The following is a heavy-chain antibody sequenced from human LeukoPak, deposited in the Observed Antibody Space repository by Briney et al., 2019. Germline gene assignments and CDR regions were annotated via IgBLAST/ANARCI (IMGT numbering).Heavy chain of an antibody. V-gene: IGHV4-39*07. J-gene: IGHJ4*02. Sequence: SETLSLTCTVSGGSISSSNYYWGWIRQPPGKGLEWIGSIYNSGSIYYNPSLKSRVTISVDTSKNQFSLRLSSVTAADTAVYYCARLGMGSGSDYWGQGTLVTVSS. CDR3: ARLGMGSGSDY. CDR1: GGSISSSNYY. D-gene: IGHD7-27*01. CDR2: IYNSGSI.